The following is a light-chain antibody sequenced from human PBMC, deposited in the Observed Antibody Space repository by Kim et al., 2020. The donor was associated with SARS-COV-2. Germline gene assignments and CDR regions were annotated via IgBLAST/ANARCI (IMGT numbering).Light chain of an antibody. CDR1: ESAVAGYNY. Sequence: QSVPVSCTGTESAVAGYNYVSWYQQHPGKVPKLMIYDVSQRPSGVPDRFSGSKSDNTASLTISGLQAADEADYYCCSYAGSYTWVFGGGTQLTVL. V-gene: IGLV2-11*01. CDR2: DVS. J-gene: IGLJ2*01. CDR3: CSYAGSYTWV.